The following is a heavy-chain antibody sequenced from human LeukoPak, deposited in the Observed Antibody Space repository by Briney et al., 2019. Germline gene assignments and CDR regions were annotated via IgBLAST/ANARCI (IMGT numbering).Heavy chain of an antibody. Sequence: GESLKISCKGSGYSFTNHWIGWVRQMPGKGLEWMGIINPGDSHTIYSPSFEGQVTISADKPISTAYLQWSSLRASDTAMYFCARRYCSGGTCYYFDYWGQGFLVTVSS. CDR1: GYSFTNHW. V-gene: IGHV5-51*01. J-gene: IGHJ4*02. CDR3: ARRYCSGGTCYYFDY. CDR2: INPGDSHT. D-gene: IGHD2-15*01.